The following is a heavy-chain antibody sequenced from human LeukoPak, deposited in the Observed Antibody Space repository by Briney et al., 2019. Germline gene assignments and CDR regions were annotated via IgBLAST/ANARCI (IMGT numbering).Heavy chain of an antibody. V-gene: IGHV3-23*01. CDR2: ISGSVGST. D-gene: IGHD3-22*01. J-gene: IGHJ4*02. CDR1: GFTFSSYA. Sequence: GGSLRLSCAASGFTFSSYAMSWVRQAPGKGLEWVSAISGSVGSTYYADSVKGRFTISRDNSKNTLYLQMNSLRAEDTAVYYCAKDLDSSGYYFDYWGQGTLVTVSS. CDR3: AKDLDSSGYYFDY.